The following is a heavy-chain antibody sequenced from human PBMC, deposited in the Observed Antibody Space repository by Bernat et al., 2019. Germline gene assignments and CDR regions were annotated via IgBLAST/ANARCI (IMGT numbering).Heavy chain of an antibody. V-gene: IGHV3-23*01. J-gene: IGHJ4*02. CDR3: AKDGAARPWPRFDY. Sequence: EVQLLESGGGLVQPGGSLRLSCAASGFIFSSNAMSWVRQAPEKGLEWVSTSSHDGSTYYADSVEGRFSITTDNSKNTLYRQMDSPGAEDTAVYYCAKDGAARPWPRFDYWGEGTLITVSS. CDR2: SSHDGST. D-gene: IGHD6-6*01. CDR1: GFIFSSNA.